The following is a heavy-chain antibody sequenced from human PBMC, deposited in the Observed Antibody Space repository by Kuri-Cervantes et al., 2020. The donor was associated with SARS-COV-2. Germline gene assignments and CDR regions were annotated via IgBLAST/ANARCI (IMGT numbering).Heavy chain of an antibody. D-gene: IGHD3-9*01. CDR3: ARDTYCDILTGYSPLGFDP. CDR2: IYTSGST. V-gene: IGHV4-4*07. Sequence: SETLSLTCTVSGGSISSYYWSWIRQPAGKRLEWIGRIYTSGSTNYNPSLKSRVTVSVDTSKNQFSLKLSSVTAADTAVYYCARDTYCDILTGYSPLGFDPWGQGTLVTVSS. CDR1: GGSISSYY. J-gene: IGHJ5*02.